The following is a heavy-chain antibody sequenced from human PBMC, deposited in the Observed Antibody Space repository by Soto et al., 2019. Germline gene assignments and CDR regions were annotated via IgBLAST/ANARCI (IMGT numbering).Heavy chain of an antibody. CDR1: GYTFTGYY. Sequence: ASVKVSCKASGYTFTGYYMHWVRQAPGQGLEWMGWINPNSGVTNYAQKFQGRVTMTRDTSISTAYMELSRLRSDDTAVYYCATVRQYYYYYGMDVWGQRITVTVSS. CDR3: ATVRQYYYYYGMDV. V-gene: IGHV1-2*02. J-gene: IGHJ6*02. CDR2: INPNSGVT.